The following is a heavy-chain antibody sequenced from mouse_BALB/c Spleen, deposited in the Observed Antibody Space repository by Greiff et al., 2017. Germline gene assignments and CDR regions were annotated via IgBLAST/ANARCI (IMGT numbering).Heavy chain of an antibody. Sequence: DVMLVESGGGLVQPGGSRKLSCAASGFTFSSFGMHWVRQAPEKGLEWVAYISSGSSTIYYADTVKGRFTISRDNPKNTLFLQMTSLRSEDTAMYYCARNYGSRNYAMDYWGQGTSVTVSS. CDR1: GFTFSSFG. CDR3: ARNYGSRNYAMDY. D-gene: IGHD1-1*01. J-gene: IGHJ4*01. V-gene: IGHV5-17*02. CDR2: ISSGSSTI.